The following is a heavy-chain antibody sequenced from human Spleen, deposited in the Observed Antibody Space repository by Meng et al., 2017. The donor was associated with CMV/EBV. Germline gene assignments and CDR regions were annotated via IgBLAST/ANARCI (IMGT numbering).Heavy chain of an antibody. CDR1: LSKFKMG. V-gene: IGHV2-26*01. CDR3: ARMSCSNVNCYWSENWFDP. J-gene: IGHJ5*02. CDR2: IFSNGEK. Sequence: LSKFKMGVSWIRQPPGKALEWLAHIFSNGEKSYRTSLKTRLTISKDTSESQVVLTMTDMDPGDTATYYCARMSCSNVNCYWSENWFDPWGQGTLVTVSS. D-gene: IGHD2-21*01.